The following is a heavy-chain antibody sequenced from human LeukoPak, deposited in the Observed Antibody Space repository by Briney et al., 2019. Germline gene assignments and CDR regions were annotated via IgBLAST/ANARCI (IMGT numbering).Heavy chain of an antibody. CDR3: AKWSGDYPSYYLDY. CDR2: IRSDGSSK. Sequence: GGSLRLSCAASGFTFRSYGLHWVRQAPGKGLEWVALIRSDGSSKNYADSVKGRFTISRDASKNTVYLQMNSLRAEDTAVYSCAKWSGDYPSYYLDYWGLGTLVTVSS. V-gene: IGHV3-30*02. D-gene: IGHD4-17*01. J-gene: IGHJ4*02. CDR1: GFTFRSYG.